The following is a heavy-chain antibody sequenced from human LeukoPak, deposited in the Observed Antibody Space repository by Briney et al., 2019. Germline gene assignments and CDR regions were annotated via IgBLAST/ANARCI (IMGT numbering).Heavy chain of an antibody. CDR3: AREGLSSSSWTGEGSKDYYYYYMDV. V-gene: IGHV3-11*01. D-gene: IGHD6-13*01. CDR2: ISSSGSTI. Sequence: GGSLRLSCAASGFTFSDYYMSWIRQAPGKGLEWVSYISSSGSTIYYADSVKGRFTISRDNAKNSLYLQMYSLRAEDTAVYYCAREGLSSSSWTGEGSKDYYYYYMDVWGKGTTVTVSS. CDR1: GFTFSDYY. J-gene: IGHJ6*03.